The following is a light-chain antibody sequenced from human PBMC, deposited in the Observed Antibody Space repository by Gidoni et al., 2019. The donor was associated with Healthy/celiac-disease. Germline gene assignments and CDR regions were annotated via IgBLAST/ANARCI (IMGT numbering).Light chain of an antibody. J-gene: IGKJ1*01. CDR1: QSVSSC. CDR2: DAS. Sequence: TLFTQSPATLSFSPGERATLSCRASQSVSSCLAWYQQKPGQAPRLLIYDASNRDTGIPARFSGSGSGTEFTLTISSLEPEDFAVYYCQQRSNWPRTFGQGTKVEIK. V-gene: IGKV3-11*01. CDR3: QQRSNWPRT.